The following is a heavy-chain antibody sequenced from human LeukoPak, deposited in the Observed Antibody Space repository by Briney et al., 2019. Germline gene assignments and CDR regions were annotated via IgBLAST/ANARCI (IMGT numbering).Heavy chain of an antibody. CDR2: MNPKTGNT. CDR3: VRIDYSNAFDI. Sequence: ASVKVSCKASGYTFTNFDINWVRQATGQGLEWMGWMNPKTGNTGSAQKLQGRVTITGNTSISTAYMELSSLRSDDTAVYYCVRIDYSNAFDIWGQGQWSPSLQ. J-gene: IGHJ3*02. D-gene: IGHD4-11*01. CDR1: GYTFTNFD. V-gene: IGHV1-8*03.